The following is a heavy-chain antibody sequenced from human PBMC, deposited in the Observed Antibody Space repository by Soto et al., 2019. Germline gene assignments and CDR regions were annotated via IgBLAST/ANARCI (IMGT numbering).Heavy chain of an antibody. D-gene: IGHD1-1*01. V-gene: IGHV1-18*01. Sequence: QVHLVQSGAEVKKPGASVKVSCKAFGYTFTSYGITWVRQAPGQGLEWMGWISAHNGNTDYAQKLQGRVIVTRDTSTSTAYMELRSLRSDDTAEYYCARGRYGDYWGQGALITVSS. CDR2: ISAHNGNT. CDR3: ARGRYGDY. J-gene: IGHJ4*02. CDR1: GYTFTSYG.